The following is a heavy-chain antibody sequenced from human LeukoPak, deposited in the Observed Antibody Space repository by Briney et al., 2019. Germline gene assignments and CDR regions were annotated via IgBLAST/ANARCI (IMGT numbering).Heavy chain of an antibody. CDR2: INTNTGNP. J-gene: IGHJ4*02. Sequence: ASMKVSCKASGYTFTSYAMNWVRQAPGQGLEWMGWINTNTGNPTYAQGFTGRFVFSLDTSVSTAYLQISSLKAEDTAVYYCARVGYDILTGTRYYFDYWGQGTLVTVSS. D-gene: IGHD3-9*01. V-gene: IGHV7-4-1*02. CDR3: ARVGYDILTGTRYYFDY. CDR1: GYTFTSYA.